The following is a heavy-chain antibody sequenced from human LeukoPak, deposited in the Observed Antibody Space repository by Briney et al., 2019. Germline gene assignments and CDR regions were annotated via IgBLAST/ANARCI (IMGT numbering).Heavy chain of an antibody. CDR3: ARGSGYCSGGSCGMFDY. V-gene: IGHV1-69*13. CDR1: GGTFSSYA. D-gene: IGHD2-15*01. Sequence: SVKVSCKASGGTFSSYAISWVRQAPGQGLEWMGGFIPIFGTANYAQKFQGRVTITADESTSTAYMELSSLRSEDTAVYYCARGSGYCSGGSCGMFDYWGQGTLVTVSS. J-gene: IGHJ4*02. CDR2: FIPIFGTA.